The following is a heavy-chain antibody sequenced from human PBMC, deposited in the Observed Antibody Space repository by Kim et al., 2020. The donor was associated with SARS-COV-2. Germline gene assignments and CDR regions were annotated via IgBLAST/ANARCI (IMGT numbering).Heavy chain of an antibody. V-gene: IGHV3-9*01. CDR1: GFTFDDYA. D-gene: IGHD3-10*01. Sequence: GGSLRLSCAASGFTFDDYAMHWVRQAPGEGLQWVSGITWNNNTIGSADSVKGRFTISRDNAQNSLYLEMNSLRVEDTAFYYCSRGRPIGYWGQGALVTVS. CDR3: SRGRPIGY. J-gene: IGHJ4*02. CDR2: ITWNNNTI.